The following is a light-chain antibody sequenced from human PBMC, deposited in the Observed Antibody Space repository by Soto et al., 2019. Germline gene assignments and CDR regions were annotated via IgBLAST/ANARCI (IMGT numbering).Light chain of an antibody. Sequence: QSALTQPRSVSGSPGQSVTLSCTGTSSDFGGYSYVPWFQQHPGKAPKLTIYDVSKRPSGVPDRFSGSKSGNTASLTISGLQAEDEADYYCCSFAGSYTLYVFGTGTKVTVL. CDR2: DVS. CDR1: SSDFGGYSY. CDR3: CSFAGSYTLYV. V-gene: IGLV2-11*01. J-gene: IGLJ1*01.